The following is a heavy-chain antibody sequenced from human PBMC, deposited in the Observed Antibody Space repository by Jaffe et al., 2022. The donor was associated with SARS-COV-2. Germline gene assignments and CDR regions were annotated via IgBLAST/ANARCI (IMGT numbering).Heavy chain of an antibody. CDR2: IYYSGST. CDR1: GGSISSGDYY. Sequence: QVQLQESGPGLVKPSQTLSLTCTVSGGSISSGDYYWSWIRQPPGKGLEWIGYIYYSGSTYYNPSLKSRVTISVDTSKNQFSLKLSSVTAADTAVYYCARFRGGTTVTYDAFDIWGQGTMVTVSS. D-gene: IGHD4-17*01. CDR3: ARFRGGTTVTYDAFDI. J-gene: IGHJ3*02. V-gene: IGHV4-30-4*01.